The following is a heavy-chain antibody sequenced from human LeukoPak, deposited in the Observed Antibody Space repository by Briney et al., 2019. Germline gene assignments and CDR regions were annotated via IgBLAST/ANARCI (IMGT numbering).Heavy chain of an antibody. J-gene: IGHJ4*02. Sequence: SETLSLTCTVSGGPISSGDYYWSWIRQPPGKGLEWIGYIYYSGSTYYNPSLKSRVTISVDTSKNQFSLKLSSVTAADTAVYYCARVGYSYEFDYWGQGTLVTVSS. V-gene: IGHV4-30-4*01. CDR1: GGPISSGDYY. CDR2: IYYSGST. D-gene: IGHD5-18*01. CDR3: ARVGYSYEFDY.